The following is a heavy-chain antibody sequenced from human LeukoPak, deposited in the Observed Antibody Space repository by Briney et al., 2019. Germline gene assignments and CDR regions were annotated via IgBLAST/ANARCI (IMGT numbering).Heavy chain of an antibody. J-gene: IGHJ1*01. CDR1: GFSFSSYA. CDR3: AIITGDSIWEPEYYQH. V-gene: IGHV3-30-3*01. Sequence: GGSLRLSCAASGFSFSSYAMHWVRQAPGKGLEWVAVISYDGSSKYYADFVKGRFTISRDSSKNTLWLQMNTLRAEDTAVYYCAIITGDSIWEPEYYQHWGQGTLVTVSS. D-gene: IGHD5/OR15-5a*01. CDR2: ISYDGSSK.